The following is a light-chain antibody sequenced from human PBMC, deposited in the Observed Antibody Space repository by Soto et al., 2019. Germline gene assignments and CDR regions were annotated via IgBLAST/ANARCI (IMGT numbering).Light chain of an antibody. Sequence: EIVMTQSPASLSVSPGERATLSCRASQSVSSNLAWYQQKPGQAPRLLIYGASTRATGIPARFSGSGSGTKVSLTISSLQFEDFTVYYCQHYNNWAWSFGHATKVHIK. CDR2: GAS. J-gene: IGKJ1*01. V-gene: IGKV3-15*01. CDR1: QSVSSN. CDR3: QHYNNWAWS.